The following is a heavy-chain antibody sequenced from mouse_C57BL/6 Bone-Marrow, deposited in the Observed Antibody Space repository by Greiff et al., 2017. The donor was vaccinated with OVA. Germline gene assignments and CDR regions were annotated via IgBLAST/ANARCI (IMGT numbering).Heavy chain of an antibody. CDR2: IDPETGGT. Sequence: VQLQESGAELVRPGASVTLSCKASGYTFTDYEMHWVKQTPVHGLEWIGAIDPETGGTAYNQKFKGKAILTADKSSSTAYMELRSLTSEDSAVYYCTRGGDYWGQGTTLTVSS. J-gene: IGHJ2*01. CDR1: GYTFTDYE. CDR3: TRGGDY. V-gene: IGHV1-15*01.